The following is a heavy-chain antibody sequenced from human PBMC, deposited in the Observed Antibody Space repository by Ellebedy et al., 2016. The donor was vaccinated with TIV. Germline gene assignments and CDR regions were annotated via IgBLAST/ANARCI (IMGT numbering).Heavy chain of an antibody. V-gene: IGHV3-33*08. Sequence: GESLKISCAASGFTFNSYGMQWVRQAPGKGLEWVAVIWYDGSNKYYADSVKGRFTISRDNSKNTLYLQMSSLRAEDTAVYYCARAPPRWGTSGYMDVWGKGTTVTVSS. D-gene: IGHD3-10*01. J-gene: IGHJ6*03. CDR1: GFTFNSYG. CDR2: IWYDGSNK. CDR3: ARAPPRWGTSGYMDV.